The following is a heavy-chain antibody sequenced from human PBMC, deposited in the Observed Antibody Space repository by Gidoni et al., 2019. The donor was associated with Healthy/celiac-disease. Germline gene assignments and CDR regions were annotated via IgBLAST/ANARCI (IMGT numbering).Heavy chain of an antibody. CDR2: IWYDGSNK. CDR3: ARDLGGSGNY. J-gene: IGHJ4*02. CDR1: GFTFSRYG. V-gene: IGHV3-33*01. Sequence: QVQLVESGGGVVQPGRSLRLSGAASGFTFSRYGMHWVRQAPGKGVGLVAVIWYDGSNKYYADSVKGRFTISRDNSKNTLYLQMNSLRAEDTAVYYCARDLGGSGNYWGQGTLVTVSS. D-gene: IGHD3-10*01.